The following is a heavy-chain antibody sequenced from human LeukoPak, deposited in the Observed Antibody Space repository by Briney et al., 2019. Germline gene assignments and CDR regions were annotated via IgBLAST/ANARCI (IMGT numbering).Heavy chain of an antibody. V-gene: IGHV3-48*04. CDR3: ARDRGGSYSAIDY. CDR2: ISSSSITI. Sequence: GGSLRLSCAASGFTLSSYSLNWVRQAPGKGLEWVSFISSSSITIYYADSVKGRFTISRDNAEKSLYLQMNSLRAEDTAVYYCARDRGGSYSAIDYWGQGTLVTVSS. D-gene: IGHD2-15*01. CDR1: GFTLSSYS. J-gene: IGHJ4*02.